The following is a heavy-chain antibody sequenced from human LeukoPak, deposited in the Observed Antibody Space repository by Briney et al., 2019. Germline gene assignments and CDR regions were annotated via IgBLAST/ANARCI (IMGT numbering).Heavy chain of an antibody. J-gene: IGHJ4*02. Sequence: GGSLRLSCAASGFTFNAFGMNWVRQAPGKGLEWVSYIGTTSGAIYYADSVKGRFTISRDSAKNSLYLLMNSLRAEDTAVYYCARFRTWGDKAFDYWGQGTLVTVSS. CDR2: IGTTSGAI. D-gene: IGHD2-21*02. V-gene: IGHV3-48*01. CDR1: GFTFNAFG. CDR3: ARFRTWGDKAFDY.